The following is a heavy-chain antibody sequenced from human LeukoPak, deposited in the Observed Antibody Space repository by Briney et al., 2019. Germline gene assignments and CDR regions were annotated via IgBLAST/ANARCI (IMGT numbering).Heavy chain of an antibody. D-gene: IGHD4-23*01. CDR2: ISWNSGSI. CDR3: ARDYGGSSPFDY. V-gene: IGHV3-9*01. Sequence: GGSLRLSCAASGFTFDDYAMHWVRQAPGKGLEWVSGISWNSGSIGYADSVKGRFTISRGNAKNSLYLQMNSLRAEDTAVYYCARDYGGSSPFDYWGQGTLVTVSS. J-gene: IGHJ4*02. CDR1: GFTFDDYA.